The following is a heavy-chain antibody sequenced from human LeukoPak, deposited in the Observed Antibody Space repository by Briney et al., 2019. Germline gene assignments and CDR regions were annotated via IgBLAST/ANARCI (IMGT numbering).Heavy chain of an antibody. CDR2: IWYDGSNK. V-gene: IGHV3-33*01. CDR3: ARVSGYCSGGSCYVIDAYDI. Sequence: GGSLRLSCAASGFTFSSYGMHWVRQAPGKGLEWVAVIWYDGSNKYYADSVKGRFTISRDNSKNTLYLQMNSLRAEDTAVYYCARVSGYCSGGSCYVIDAYDIWGQGTMVTVSS. D-gene: IGHD2-15*01. CDR1: GFTFSSYG. J-gene: IGHJ3*02.